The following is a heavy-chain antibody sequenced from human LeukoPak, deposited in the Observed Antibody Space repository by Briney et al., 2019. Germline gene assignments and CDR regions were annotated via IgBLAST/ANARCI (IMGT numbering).Heavy chain of an antibody. CDR2: INPYNGNR. CDR1: GYRFITSG. V-gene: IGHV1-18*01. Sequence: ASVKVSCKTSGYRFITSGINWVRQAPGQGLEWMGWINPYNGNRYYAKKFQGRFNTTTDTSTSTVYLELQTLTSDDTAIYYCARFQASEFRGFDHWGQGTLITVSS. D-gene: IGHD3-10*01. CDR3: ARFQASEFRGFDH. J-gene: IGHJ4*02.